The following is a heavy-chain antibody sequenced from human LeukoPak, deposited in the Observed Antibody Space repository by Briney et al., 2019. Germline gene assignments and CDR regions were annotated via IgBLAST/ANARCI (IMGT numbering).Heavy chain of an antibody. CDR1: GGSISSYF. CDR3: ARQYCSSTNCYYFDY. CDR2: IYYSGST. D-gene: IGHD2-2*01. J-gene: IGHJ4*02. Sequence: SETLSLTCTVSGGSISSYFWSWIRQPLGKGLEWIGYIYYSGSTNYNPSLKSRVTISVDTSKNQFSLTLSSVTAADTAVYYCARQYCSSTNCYYFDYWGQGTLVTVSS. V-gene: IGHV4-59*01.